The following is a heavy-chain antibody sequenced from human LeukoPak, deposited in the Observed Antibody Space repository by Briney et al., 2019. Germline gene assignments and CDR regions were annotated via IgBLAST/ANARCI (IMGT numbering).Heavy chain of an antibody. CDR1: GFTFSSYN. Sequence: PGGSLRLSCAASGFTFSSYNMNWVRQAPGKGLEWVSSISTSSSYIYYADSVKGRFTISRDNAKNTLYLQMNSLRAEDTAVYYCAKGVEMATISWGQGTLVTVSS. CDR3: AKGVEMATIS. CDR2: ISTSSSYI. D-gene: IGHD5-24*01. V-gene: IGHV3-21*01. J-gene: IGHJ4*02.